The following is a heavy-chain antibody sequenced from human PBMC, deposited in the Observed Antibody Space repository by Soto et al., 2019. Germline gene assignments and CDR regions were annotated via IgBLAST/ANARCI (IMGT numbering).Heavy chain of an antibody. CDR2: INPSSGDT. CDR3: ARSTDRYYFDY. Sequence: QVQLVQSGAEVKKPGASVKISCKASGYTFINYYLHWVRLAPGQGLEWLGTINPSSGDTTSAQKFQARVTMTRGSSPRTVDLDLSSLRSDDTAVYYCARSTDRYYFDYWGQGTLVTVSS. V-gene: IGHV1-46*01. D-gene: IGHD1-1*01. CDR1: GYTFINYY. J-gene: IGHJ4*02.